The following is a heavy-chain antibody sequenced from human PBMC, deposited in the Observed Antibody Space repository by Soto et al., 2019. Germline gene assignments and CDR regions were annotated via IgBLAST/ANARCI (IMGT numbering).Heavy chain of an antibody. D-gene: IGHD2-15*01. Sequence: DVQLLESGGHLVQPGGSLRLSCAASGCTFSSYAMSWVRQAPGKGLEWVSSVSAGGDMTYYSDSVKGRFTISRDNSNNALFLQMNRLRIEDTALYYCAPGDRGGSGSPASYYYSGLDVWGQGTTVTVS. V-gene: IGHV3-23*01. J-gene: IGHJ6*02. CDR2: VSAGGDMT. CDR1: GCTFSSYA. CDR3: APGDRGGSGSPASYYYSGLDV.